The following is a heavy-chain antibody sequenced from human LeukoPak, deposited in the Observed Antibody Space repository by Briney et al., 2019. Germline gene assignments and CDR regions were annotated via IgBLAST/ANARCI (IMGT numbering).Heavy chain of an antibody. V-gene: IGHV3-30-3*01. D-gene: IGHD6-13*01. Sequence: PGGSLRLSCAASGFTFSTNFMGWVRQTPGKGLEWVAVISYDGSNKYYADSVKGRFTISRDNSKNTLYLQMNSLRAEDTAVYYCARDQLAHFDYWGQGTLVTVSS. CDR3: ARDQLAHFDY. CDR1: GFTFSTNF. J-gene: IGHJ4*02. CDR2: ISYDGSNK.